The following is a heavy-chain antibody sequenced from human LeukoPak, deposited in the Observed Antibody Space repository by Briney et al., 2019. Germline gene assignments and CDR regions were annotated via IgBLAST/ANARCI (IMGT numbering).Heavy chain of an antibody. J-gene: IGHJ4*02. V-gene: IGHV1-18*01. CDR3: AREYSSGWSHFDY. Sequence: ASVKVSCKASGYTFSSYGISWVRQAPGQGLEWMGWIGVYNGNTNYAQKLQGRVTMTTDTSTSTAYMELRSLRSDDTAVYYCAREYSSGWSHFDYWGQGTLVTVSS. CDR2: IGVYNGNT. D-gene: IGHD6-19*01. CDR1: GYTFSSYG.